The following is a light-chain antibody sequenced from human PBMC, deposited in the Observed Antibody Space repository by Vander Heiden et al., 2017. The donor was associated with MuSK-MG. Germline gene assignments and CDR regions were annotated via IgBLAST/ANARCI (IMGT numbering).Light chain of an antibody. CDR2: DVF. Sequence: QSALTKPASVSGSPGQSITISCTGTSSDVGAYIYVSWYQQYPGKAPKLIIYDVFHRPSGVSDRFSGSKSGNTASLTISGLQAEDEADYYCSSYAGTTLVIFGGGTRLTVL. CDR1: SSDVGAYIY. CDR3: SSYAGTTLVI. V-gene: IGLV2-14*01. J-gene: IGLJ2*01.